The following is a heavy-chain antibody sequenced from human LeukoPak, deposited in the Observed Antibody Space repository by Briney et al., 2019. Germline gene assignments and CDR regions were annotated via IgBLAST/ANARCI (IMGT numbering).Heavy chain of an antibody. J-gene: IGHJ4*02. CDR1: GGSISSYY. V-gene: IGHV4-59*08. CDR3: ARHSDSSSSAYDYVWGSYRYEHFDY. Sequence: TLSLTCTVSGGSISSYYWSWIRQPPGKGLEWIGYIYYSGSTNYNPSLKSRVTISVDTSKNQFSLKLSSVTAADTAVYYCARHSDSSSSAYDYVWGSYRYEHFDYWGQGTLVTVSS. CDR2: IYYSGST. D-gene: IGHD3-16*02.